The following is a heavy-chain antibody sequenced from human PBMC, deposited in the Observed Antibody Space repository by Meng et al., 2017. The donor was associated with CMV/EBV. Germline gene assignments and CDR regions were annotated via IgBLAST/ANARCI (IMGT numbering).Heavy chain of an antibody. D-gene: IGHD3-22*01. J-gene: IGHJ3*02. CDR3: ARDRGTYYYDSSGYYYEGADAFDI. CDR2: IKQDGSEK. Sequence: GGSLRLSCAASGFTFSSYAMSWVRQAPGKGLEWVANIKQDGSEKYYVDSVKGRFTISRDNAKNSLYLQMNSLRAEDTAVYYCARDRGTYYYDSSGYYYEGADAFDIWGQGTMVTVSS. CDR1: GFTFSSYA. V-gene: IGHV3-7*01.